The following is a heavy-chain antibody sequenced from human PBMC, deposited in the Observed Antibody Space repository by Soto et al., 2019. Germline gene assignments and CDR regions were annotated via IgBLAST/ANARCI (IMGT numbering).Heavy chain of an antibody. D-gene: IGHD4-4*01. Sequence: QVQLEESGGGVVQPGRSLRLSCAASGFSFSSYNMHWVRQAPGKGLEWVALILHDGSNEYYADSVKGRFTIFRDNSQNPLYMQMKSLSAEDTAVYYCAKSRDGYSFYFYYGMDVWGQGTTVTVSS. CDR3: AKSRDGYSFYFYYGMDV. CDR2: ILHDGSNE. CDR1: GFSFSSYN. J-gene: IGHJ6*02. V-gene: IGHV3-30*18.